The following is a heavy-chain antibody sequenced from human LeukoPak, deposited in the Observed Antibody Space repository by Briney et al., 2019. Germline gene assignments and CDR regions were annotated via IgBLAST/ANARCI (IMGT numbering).Heavy chain of an antibody. Sequence: PSETLSLTCTVSGGSISSYYWSWIRQPPGKGLEWIGYIYYSGSTNYNPSLKSRVTISVDTSKNQFSLKLSSVTAADTAVYYCARHTTYDSATLYYDFWSGYYEVLGYFDYWGQGTLVTVSS. J-gene: IGHJ4*02. CDR3: ARHTTYDSATLYYDFWSGYYEVLGYFDY. D-gene: IGHD3-3*01. CDR2: IYYSGST. V-gene: IGHV4-59*08. CDR1: GGSISSYY.